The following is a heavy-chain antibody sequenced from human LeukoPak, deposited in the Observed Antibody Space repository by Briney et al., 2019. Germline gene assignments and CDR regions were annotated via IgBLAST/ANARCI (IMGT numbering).Heavy chain of an antibody. CDR1: GYTFTRYD. Sequence: ASVKVSCKASGYTFTRYDIIWVRQAPGQGLEWMAWMNPNSGVTACTQKFQGRVTMTRDTSISTAYMELSSLRSEDTAIYYCATNSGGLSPWGQGTLVTVSS. CDR3: ATNSGGLSP. V-gene: IGHV1-8*01. J-gene: IGHJ5*02. D-gene: IGHD4-23*01. CDR2: MNPNSGVT.